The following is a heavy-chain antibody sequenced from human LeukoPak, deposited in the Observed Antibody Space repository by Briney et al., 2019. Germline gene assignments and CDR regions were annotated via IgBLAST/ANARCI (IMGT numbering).Heavy chain of an antibody. J-gene: IGHJ4*02. CDR2: IIPILGIA. D-gene: IGHD1-26*01. CDR3: ARDQWENTFDY. CDR1: GGTFSSYA. Sequence: ASVKVSCKASGGTFSSYAISWVRQAPGQGLEWMGRIIPILGIANYAQKFQGRVTITADKSTSTAYMELSSLRSEDTAVYYCARDQWENTFDYWGRGTLVTVSS. V-gene: IGHV1-69*04.